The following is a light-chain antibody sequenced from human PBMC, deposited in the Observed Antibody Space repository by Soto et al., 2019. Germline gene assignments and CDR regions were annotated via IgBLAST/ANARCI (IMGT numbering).Light chain of an antibody. CDR3: SSYTSRSSWV. Sequence: QSALTQPASVSGSPGQSITISCTGTSSDVGAYNYVSWYQQHSGKAPKLIIYEVTNRPSGVSNLFSASKSGNTASLTIFGLQAEDEADYYCSSYTSRSSWVFGGGTKVTVL. V-gene: IGLV2-14*01. CDR1: SSDVGAYNY. CDR2: EVT. J-gene: IGLJ3*02.